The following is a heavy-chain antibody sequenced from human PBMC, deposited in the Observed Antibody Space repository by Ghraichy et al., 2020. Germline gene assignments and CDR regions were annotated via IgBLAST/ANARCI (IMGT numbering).Heavy chain of an antibody. D-gene: IGHD6-19*01. CDR2: IYSGGST. J-gene: IGHJ6*02. Sequence: GGSLRLSCAASGFTVSSNYMSWVRQAPGKGLEWVSVIYSGGSTYYADSVKGRFTISRDNSKNTLYLQMNSLRAEDTAVYYCAREEGYSSGWYGMDVWGQGTTVTVSS. CDR3: AREEGYSSGWYGMDV. CDR1: GFTVSSNY. V-gene: IGHV3-66*01.